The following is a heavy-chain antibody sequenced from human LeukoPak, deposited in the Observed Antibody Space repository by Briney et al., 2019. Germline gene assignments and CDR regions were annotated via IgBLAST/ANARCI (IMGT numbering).Heavy chain of an antibody. D-gene: IGHD3-3*01. CDR1: GGSISSYY. Sequence: SETLSLTCTVSGGSISSYYWSWIRQPAGKGLEWIGRIYTSGSTNYNPSLKSRVTISVDTSKNQFSLKLSSVTAADTAVYYCARDRVTIFGVVTYGGIDYWGQGTLVTVSS. V-gene: IGHV4-4*07. CDR3: ARDRVTIFGVVTYGGIDY. CDR2: IYTSGST. J-gene: IGHJ4*02.